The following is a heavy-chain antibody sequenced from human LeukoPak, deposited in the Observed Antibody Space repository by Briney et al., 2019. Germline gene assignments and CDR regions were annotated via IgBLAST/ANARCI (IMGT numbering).Heavy chain of an antibody. J-gene: IGHJ4*02. CDR1: GGSISSGGYY. Sequence: SQTLSLTCTVSGGSISSGGYYWSWIRQPPGEGLEWIGYIYHSGSTYYNPSLKSRVTISVDRSKNQFSLKLSSVTAADTAVYYCARGSGSYSKSFDYWGQGTLVTVSS. V-gene: IGHV4-30-2*01. D-gene: IGHD3-10*01. CDR3: ARGSGSYSKSFDY. CDR2: IYHSGST.